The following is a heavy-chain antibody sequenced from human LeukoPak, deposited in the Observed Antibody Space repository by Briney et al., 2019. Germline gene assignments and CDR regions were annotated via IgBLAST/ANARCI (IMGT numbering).Heavy chain of an antibody. V-gene: IGHV4-59*01. D-gene: IGHD1-26*01. J-gene: IGHJ5*02. Sequence: TTSETLYLTCTVSGGSISSCYWSWIRQPPGKGLEWIGYIYYSGSTNYNPSLKSRVTISVDTSKNQFSLKLSSVTAADTAVYYCARDNSVGDYAWWFDPWGQGTLVTVSS. CDR2: IYYSGST. CDR3: ARDNSVGDYAWWFDP. CDR1: GGSISSCY.